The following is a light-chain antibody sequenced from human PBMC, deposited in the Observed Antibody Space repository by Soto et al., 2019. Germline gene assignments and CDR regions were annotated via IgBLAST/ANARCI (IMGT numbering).Light chain of an antibody. CDR1: QSVSSSY. CDR2: GAS. Sequence: EIVLTQSPGTLSLSPGERATLSCRASQSVSSSYLAWYQQKPGQAPRLLIYGASSRATGIPDRFSGSGSGTDFTLTISRLGPEDFAVYYFQQYGSSPYTCGQGTKLDIK. J-gene: IGKJ2*01. V-gene: IGKV3-20*01. CDR3: QQYGSSPYT.